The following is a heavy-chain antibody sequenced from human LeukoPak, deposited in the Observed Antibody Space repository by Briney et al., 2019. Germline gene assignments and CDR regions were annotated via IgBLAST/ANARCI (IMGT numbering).Heavy chain of an antibody. V-gene: IGHV3-48*01. D-gene: IGHD6-19*01. CDR1: GFTFSTYS. J-gene: IGHJ4*02. CDR2: ISPSGDIT. Sequence: PGGSLRLSCAASGFTFSTYSMNWVRQAPGKGLEWVSGISPSGDITYYADSVKGRFTISRDNSYNTVYLQMNSLRAEDTAVYYCARTVLLAVASVFDYWGQGTLVTVSS. CDR3: ARTVLLAVASVFDY.